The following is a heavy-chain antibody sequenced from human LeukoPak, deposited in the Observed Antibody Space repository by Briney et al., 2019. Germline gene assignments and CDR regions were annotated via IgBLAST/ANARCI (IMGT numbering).Heavy chain of an antibody. V-gene: IGHV3-30*18. CDR3: AKRRVNRAGTSDY. CDR2: ISYDGSNK. D-gene: IGHD6-19*01. CDR1: GFTFSSYG. J-gene: IGHJ4*02. Sequence: GGSLRLSCAASGFTFSSYGMHWVRQAPGKGLEWVAVISYDGSNKYYADSVKGRFTISRDNSKNTLYLQMNSLRAEDTAVYCCAKRRVNRAGTSDYWGQGTLVTVSS.